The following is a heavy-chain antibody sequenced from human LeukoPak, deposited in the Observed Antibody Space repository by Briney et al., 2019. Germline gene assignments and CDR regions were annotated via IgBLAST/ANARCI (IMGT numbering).Heavy chain of an antibody. J-gene: IGHJ4*02. CDR2: INPYSCRT. CDR1: GYTFTCYY. D-gene: IGHD5-12*01. Sequence: ASVKDSCKASGYTFTCYYMHWVRQAPGQGLEWMGLINPYSCRTNYAQKCQRRVTMTRHTSISTAYMELSRLRSDDTAVYYCARDLISGYDLGEVEYWGQGTLVAVSS. CDR3: ARDLISGYDLGEVEY. V-gene: IGHV1-2*02.